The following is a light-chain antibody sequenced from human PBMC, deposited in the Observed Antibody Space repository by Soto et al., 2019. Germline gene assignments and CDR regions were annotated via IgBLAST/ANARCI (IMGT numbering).Light chain of an antibody. J-gene: IGKJ2*01. V-gene: IGKV3-15*01. Sequence: DIVMTQSPATLSLSPGERVTLSCRASQSVSSNLVWYQQKPGQAPRLLIYDTSTRATNVPARFSGSGSETEFTLTINGLQSEDFGIYYCQHYNNWPPRNTFGQGTKLEIK. CDR3: QHYNNWPPRNT. CDR1: QSVSSN. CDR2: DTS.